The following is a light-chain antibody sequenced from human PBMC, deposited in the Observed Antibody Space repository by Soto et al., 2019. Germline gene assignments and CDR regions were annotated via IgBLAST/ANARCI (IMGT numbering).Light chain of an antibody. CDR3: SSYTSSNSNV. Sequence: QSALTQPASVSGSLGQSFTISCTGTSSDVGGSNYVSWYQQFPGKAPKLMISDVTNRPSGVSNRFSGSKSGNTASLTISGLQAEDEADYYCSSYTSSNSNVFGTGTKLTVL. J-gene: IGLJ1*01. CDR2: DVT. V-gene: IGLV2-14*01. CDR1: SSDVGGSNY.